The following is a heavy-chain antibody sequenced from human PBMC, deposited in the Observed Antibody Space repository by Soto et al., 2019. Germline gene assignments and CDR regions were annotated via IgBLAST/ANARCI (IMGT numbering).Heavy chain of an antibody. V-gene: IGHV4-59*01. Sequence: PSETLSLTCTVSGGSISSYYWSWIRQPPGKGLEWIGYIYYSGNTNYNPSLKSRVTISVDTSKNQFSLKLSSVTAADTAVYYCARNIGYSPRYGMDVWGQGTTVTVS. D-gene: IGHD5-18*01. CDR3: ARNIGYSPRYGMDV. CDR2: IYYSGNT. J-gene: IGHJ6*02. CDR1: GGSISSYY.